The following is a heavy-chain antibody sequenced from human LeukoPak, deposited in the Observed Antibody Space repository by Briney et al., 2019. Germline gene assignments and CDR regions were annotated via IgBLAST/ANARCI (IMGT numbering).Heavy chain of an antibody. CDR3: ARDLDRDIVVVPAAIFYY. Sequence: GGSLRLSCAASGFTVSSNYMSWVRQAPGKGLEWVSSITSTSSYTFYADSVKGRFTISRDNAKNSLYLQMNSLRAEDTAVYYCARDLDRDIVVVPAAIFYYWGQGTLVTVSS. V-gene: IGHV3-21*01. CDR1: GFTVSSNY. CDR2: ITSTSSYT. D-gene: IGHD2-2*01. J-gene: IGHJ4*02.